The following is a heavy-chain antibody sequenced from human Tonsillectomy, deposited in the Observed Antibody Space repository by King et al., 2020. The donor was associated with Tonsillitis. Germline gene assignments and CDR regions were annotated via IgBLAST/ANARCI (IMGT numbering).Heavy chain of an antibody. J-gene: IGHJ6*02. Sequence: VQLVESGGGLVQPGRSLRLSCTASGFTFGDYALNWFRQAPGKGLEWIGFIRGKPYGGTTEYDASVKGRFTISRDESKSIAYLQMNSLKTEDTAVYYCTRDWSVAATGLVDVWGQGTTVTVSS. V-gene: IGHV3-49*03. CDR3: TRDWSVAATGLVDV. CDR1: GFTFGDYA. CDR2: IRGKPYGGTT. D-gene: IGHD6-6*01.